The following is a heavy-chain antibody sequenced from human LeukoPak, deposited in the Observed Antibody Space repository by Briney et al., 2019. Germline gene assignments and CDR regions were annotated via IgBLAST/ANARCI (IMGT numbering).Heavy chain of an antibody. CDR1: GFKFDDYG. J-gene: IGHJ5*02. V-gene: IGHV3-20*04. Sequence: AGGSLRLSCAASGFKFDDYGMSWVRQAPGQGLEWVCDINWNGAWTGYADSVKGRFTISRDNAKNSLYLQMNSLRAEDTALYYCAGYYYDSSRGFDLWGQGTLVTVSA. CDR3: AGYYYDSSRGFDL. D-gene: IGHD3-22*01. CDR2: INWNGAWT.